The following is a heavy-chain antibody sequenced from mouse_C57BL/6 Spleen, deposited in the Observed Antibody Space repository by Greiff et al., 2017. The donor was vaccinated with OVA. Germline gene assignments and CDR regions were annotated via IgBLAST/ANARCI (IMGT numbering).Heavy chain of an antibody. J-gene: IGHJ1*03. D-gene: IGHD1-1*01. CDR1: GYTFTDYN. CDR3: ALITTVVAPYWYFDV. Sequence: VQLQQSGPELVQPGASVTMSCKASGYTFTDYNMHWVKQSHGKSLEWIGYINPNNGGTSYNQKFKGKATLTVNKSSSTAYMELRSLTSEDSAVYYCALITTVVAPYWYFDVWGTGTTVTVSS. V-gene: IGHV1-22*01. CDR2: INPNNGGT.